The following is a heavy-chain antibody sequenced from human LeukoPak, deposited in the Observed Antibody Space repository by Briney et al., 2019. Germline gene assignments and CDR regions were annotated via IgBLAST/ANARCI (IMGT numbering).Heavy chain of an antibody. D-gene: IGHD3-10*01. CDR2: IYYSGST. V-gene: IGHV4-31*03. CDR3: ARADYYGSGSADY. Sequence: SETLSLTCTVSGGSISSGGYYWSWIRQHPGKGLEWIGYIYYSGSTYYNPSLKSRVTISVDTSKNQFSLKLSSVIAADTAVYYCARADYYGSGSADYWGQGTLVTVSS. J-gene: IGHJ4*02. CDR1: GGSISSGGYY.